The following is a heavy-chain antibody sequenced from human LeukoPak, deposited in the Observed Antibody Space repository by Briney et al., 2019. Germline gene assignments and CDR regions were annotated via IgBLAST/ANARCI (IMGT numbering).Heavy chain of an antibody. CDR3: ARRSRRYDILTGYQAPGAFDI. V-gene: IGHV5-51*01. CDR1: GYSFTSYW. D-gene: IGHD3-9*01. Sequence: GESLKISCKGSGYSFTSYWIGWVRQMPGKGLEWMGIIYPGDSDTRYSPSFQGQVTISADKSISTAYLQWSSLKASDTAMYYCARRSRRYDILTGYQAPGAFDIWGQGTMVTVSS. CDR2: IYPGDSDT. J-gene: IGHJ3*02.